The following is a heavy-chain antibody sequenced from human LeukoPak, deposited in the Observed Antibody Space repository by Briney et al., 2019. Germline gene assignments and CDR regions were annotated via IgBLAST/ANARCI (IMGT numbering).Heavy chain of an antibody. J-gene: IGHJ4*02. CDR3: ARVGGRLYYCDY. Sequence: PGGSLRLSCAASGFTFSSYWMHWVRQAPGKGLVWVSRINSDGSSTSYADSVKGRFTISRDNAKNTLYLQMNSLRAEDTAVYYCARVGGRLYYCDYWGQGTLVTVSS. D-gene: IGHD2-15*01. CDR2: INSDGSST. V-gene: IGHV3-74*01. CDR1: GFTFSSYW.